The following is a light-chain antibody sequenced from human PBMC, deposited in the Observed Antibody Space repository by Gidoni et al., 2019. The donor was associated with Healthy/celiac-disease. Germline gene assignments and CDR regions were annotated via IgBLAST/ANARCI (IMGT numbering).Light chain of an antibody. CDR1: QDISNY. V-gene: IGKV1-33*01. Sequence: GDRVTITCQASQDISNYLNWYQQKPGKAPKLLIYDASNLETGVPSRFSGSGSGTDFTFTISSLQPEDIATYYCQQYDNLPPLTFGGGTKVEIK. CDR2: DAS. CDR3: QQYDNLPPLT. J-gene: IGKJ4*01.